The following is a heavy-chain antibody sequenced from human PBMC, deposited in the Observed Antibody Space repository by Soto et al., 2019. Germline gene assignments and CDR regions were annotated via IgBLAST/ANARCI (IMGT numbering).Heavy chain of an antibody. V-gene: IGHV4-39*01. D-gene: IGHD3-10*01. CDR2: IYYTGST. J-gene: IGHJ4*02. CDR3: ARHEFHSQSSGNYFDY. CDR1: GVSISSSNYH. Sequence: SETLSLTCTVSGVSISSSNYHWGWIRQPPGKGLEWIGSIYYTGSTHYNPSLKSRVTVSADTSKNQFSLRLSSVIAADTAVYYCARHEFHSQSSGNYFDYWGQGTLVTVYS.